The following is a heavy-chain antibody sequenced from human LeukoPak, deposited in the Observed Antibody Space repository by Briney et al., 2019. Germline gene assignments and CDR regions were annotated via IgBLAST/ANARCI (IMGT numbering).Heavy chain of an antibody. D-gene: IGHD6-19*01. CDR2: ISSSSSYI. Sequence: GGSLRLSCAASGFTFSSYSMNWVRQAPGEGLEWVSSISSSSSYIYYADSVKGRFTISRDNAKNSLYLQMNSLRAEDTAVYYCARGSYSSGWYLTYWGQGTLVTVSS. CDR1: GFTFSSYS. CDR3: ARGSYSSGWYLTY. V-gene: IGHV3-21*01. J-gene: IGHJ4*02.